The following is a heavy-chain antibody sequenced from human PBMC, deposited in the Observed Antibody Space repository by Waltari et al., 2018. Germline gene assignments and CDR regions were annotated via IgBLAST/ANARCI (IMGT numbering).Heavy chain of an antibody. CDR2: MKTDGTSE. V-gene: IGHV3-74*03. J-gene: IGHJ4*02. CDR1: DFFTDYW. Sequence: EVQLVNSGGGLVQPGGSLRLSCAASDFFTDYWLDWVRQAPGKGLVCVSRMKTDGTSETDADSVKGRFTISRDSAKNTDYLQMNSRRAEDTAVYYCTRNPGYWGQGTLVTVSS. CDR3: TRNPGY.